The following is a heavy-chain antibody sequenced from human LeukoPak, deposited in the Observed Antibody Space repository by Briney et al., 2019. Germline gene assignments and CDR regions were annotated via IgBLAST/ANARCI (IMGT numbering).Heavy chain of an antibody. J-gene: IGHJ3*02. D-gene: IGHD5-24*01. CDR1: GGSISSGIYY. Sequence: SQTLSLTCSVSGGSISSGIYYWSWIRQPAGKGLEWIGRIYSNGSTNYNPSLKSRVTISVDTSKNQFSLKLSSVTAADTAVYYCARPPDGYKEHAFDIWGQGTMVTVSS. V-gene: IGHV4-61*02. CDR2: IYSNGST. CDR3: ARPPDGYKEHAFDI.